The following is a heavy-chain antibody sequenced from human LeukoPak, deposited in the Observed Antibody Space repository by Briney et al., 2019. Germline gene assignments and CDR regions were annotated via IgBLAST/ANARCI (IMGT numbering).Heavy chain of an antibody. Sequence: SETLSLTCTVSGDSSSSYYWGWIRQPAGKGLEWIGRIYTRGSTNYNPSLKSRVTISVDKSKNQFSLKLSSVTAADTAVYYCALAQYCTGAACYRRPYYYMDVWGKGTTVTVSS. V-gene: IGHV4-4*07. CDR3: ALAQYCTGAACYRRPYYYMDV. J-gene: IGHJ6*03. CDR2: IYTRGST. D-gene: IGHD2-8*02. CDR1: GDSSSSYY.